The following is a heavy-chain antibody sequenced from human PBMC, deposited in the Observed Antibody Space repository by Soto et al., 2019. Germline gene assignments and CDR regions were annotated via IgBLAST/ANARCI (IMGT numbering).Heavy chain of an antibody. CDR1: GGTFSSYT. D-gene: IGHD2-8*01. V-gene: IGHV1-69*04. Sequence: SVKVSCKASGGTFSSYTISWVRQAPGQGLEWMGRIIPILGIANYAQKFQGRVTMTADKSTSTAYMELSSLRSEDTAVYYCARDRPYCTNGVCSPGSLDYWGQGTLVTVSS. CDR3: ARDRPYCTNGVCSPGSLDY. J-gene: IGHJ4*02. CDR2: IIPILGIA.